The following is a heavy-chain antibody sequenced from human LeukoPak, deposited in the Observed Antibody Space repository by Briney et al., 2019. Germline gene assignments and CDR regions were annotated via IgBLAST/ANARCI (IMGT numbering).Heavy chain of an antibody. V-gene: IGHV3-33*01. CDR1: GLMFSSYG. CDR3: ARAKGSGAGTAEYFQY. Sequence: GGSLRLSCAASGLMFSSYGMHWVRQAPGKGLEWVAVIWSDGSNKYYADSVRGRFTISRDNAKNSLYLQMNSLRAEDTAVYYCARAKGSGAGTAEYFQYWGQGTLVTVSS. J-gene: IGHJ1*01. CDR2: IWSDGSNK. D-gene: IGHD6-13*01.